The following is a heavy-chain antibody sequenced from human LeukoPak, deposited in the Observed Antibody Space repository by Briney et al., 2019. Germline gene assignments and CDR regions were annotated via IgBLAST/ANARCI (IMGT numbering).Heavy chain of an antibody. CDR1: GFTFSSYT. J-gene: IGHJ4*02. V-gene: IGHV3-23*01. CDR2: ITTSDGNT. Sequence: GGSLRLSCAASGFTFSSYTMSWVRQAPGKGLEWVSTITTSDGNTYYADSVKGRFAVSRDNSKNTLFLQMNSLRAEDTAVYYCAKDGGLWVSAHWGDSWGQGTLVTVSS. D-gene: IGHD7-27*01. CDR3: AKDGGLWVSAHWGDS.